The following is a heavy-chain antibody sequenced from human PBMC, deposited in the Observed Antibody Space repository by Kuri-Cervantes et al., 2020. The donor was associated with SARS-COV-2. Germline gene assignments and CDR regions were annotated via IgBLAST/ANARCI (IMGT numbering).Heavy chain of an antibody. CDR1: GYTFTGYY. CDR3: AVEYSSSSGHQGDDY. V-gene: IGHV1-2*02. Sequence: ASVKVSCKASGYTFTGYYMHWVRQAPGQGLEWMGWINPNGGGTNYAQKFQGRVTMTRDTSISTAYMELSRLRSDDTAVYYCAVEYSSSSGHQGDDYWGQGTLVTVSS. J-gene: IGHJ4*02. CDR2: INPNGGGT. D-gene: IGHD6-6*01.